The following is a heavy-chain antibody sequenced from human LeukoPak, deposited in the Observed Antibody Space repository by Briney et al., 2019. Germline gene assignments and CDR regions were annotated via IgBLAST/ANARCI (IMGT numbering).Heavy chain of an antibody. Sequence: GGSLRLSCAASGFTFSSYWMHWVRQAPGKGLVWVSRINSDGSSTRYADSVKGRFTISRENAKNTLCLQMNSLRAEDTAVYYCARVAAWDSSGYLFDYWGQGTLVTVSS. D-gene: IGHD3-22*01. CDR2: INSDGSST. CDR3: ARVAAWDSSGYLFDY. V-gene: IGHV3-74*01. CDR1: GFTFSSYW. J-gene: IGHJ4*02.